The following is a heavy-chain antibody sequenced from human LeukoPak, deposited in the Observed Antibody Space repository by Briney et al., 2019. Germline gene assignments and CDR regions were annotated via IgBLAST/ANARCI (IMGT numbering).Heavy chain of an antibody. CDR1: GFTFSSYS. CDR3: ARDSRDGYNA. Sequence: PGGALRLSCAASGFTFSSYSMNWVRQAPGKGVEWGSSISSSSSYIYYADSVKGRFTISRDNAKNSLYLQMNSLRAEDTAVYYCARDSRDGYNAWGQGALVTVSS. D-gene: IGHD5-24*01. CDR2: ISSSSSYI. V-gene: IGHV3-21*01. J-gene: IGHJ4*02.